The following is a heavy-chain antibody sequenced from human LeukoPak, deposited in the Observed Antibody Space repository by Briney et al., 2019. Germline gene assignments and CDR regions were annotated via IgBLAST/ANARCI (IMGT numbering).Heavy chain of an antibody. V-gene: IGHV4-38-2*02. J-gene: IGHJ4*02. Sequence: KASETLSLTCTVSGYSISSGYYWGWIRQPPGKGLEWIGSIYYSGSTYYNPSLKSRVTISVDTSKTQFSLKLSSVTAADTAVYYCARDLVSDYDSSGRSRTLDYWGQGTLITVSS. CDR3: ARDLVSDYDSSGRSRTLDY. CDR1: GYSISSGYY. CDR2: IYYSGST. D-gene: IGHD3-22*01.